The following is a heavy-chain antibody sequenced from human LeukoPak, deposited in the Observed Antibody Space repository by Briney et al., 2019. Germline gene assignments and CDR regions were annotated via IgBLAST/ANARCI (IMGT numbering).Heavy chain of an antibody. CDR3: ARGGWSYYHYMDV. D-gene: IGHD2-15*01. V-gene: IGHV4-59*01. CDR2: IYYSGST. J-gene: IGHJ6*03. CDR1: GGSISSYY. Sequence: PSETLSLTCTVSGGSISSYYWSWIRQPPGKGLEWIGYIYYSGSTNYNPSLKSRVTISVDTSKNQFSLKLSSVTAADTAVYYCARGGWSYYHYMDVWGKGTTVTISS.